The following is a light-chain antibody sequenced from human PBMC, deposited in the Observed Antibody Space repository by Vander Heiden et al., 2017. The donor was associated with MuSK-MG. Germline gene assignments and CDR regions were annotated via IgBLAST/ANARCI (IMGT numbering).Light chain of an antibody. CDR1: QGINNF. Sequence: DIQMTQSPSSLSASVGDRVTITCRASQGINNFLAWYQQKPGKVPKLLIFAASTLHSGVPSRFSGSGSGTDFTLTISSLQPEDVATYYFQKDNSALITFGQWTRLEIK. CDR3: QKDNSALIT. CDR2: AAS. V-gene: IGKV1-27*01. J-gene: IGKJ5*01.